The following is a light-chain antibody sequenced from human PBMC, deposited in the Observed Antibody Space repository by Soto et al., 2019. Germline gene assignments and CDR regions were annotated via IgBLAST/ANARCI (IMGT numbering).Light chain of an antibody. Sequence: ENVLTQSPGTLSLSPGERATLSCRASQSVSSSYLAWYQQKPGQAPRLLIYGASSRATGIPDRFSGSGSGTDFTLTISSLQPDDFATYYCQQYNSYLMYTFGQGTKLEIK. J-gene: IGKJ2*01. CDR2: GAS. CDR1: QSVSSSY. V-gene: IGKV3-20*01. CDR3: QQYNSYLMYT.